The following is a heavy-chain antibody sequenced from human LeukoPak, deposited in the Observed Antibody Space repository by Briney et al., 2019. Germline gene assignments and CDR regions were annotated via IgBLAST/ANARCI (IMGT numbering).Heavy chain of an antibody. CDR3: TSTTVTTEY. CDR2: IRSKANSYAT. Sequence: GGSLTLSCAASGFTFSGSAMHWVRQASGKGLEGVGRIRSKANSYATAYAASVKGRFNISRDDSKNTAYLQMNSLKTEDSAVYYCTSTTVTTEYWGQGTLVTVSS. CDR1: GFTFSGSA. D-gene: IGHD4-17*01. J-gene: IGHJ4*02. V-gene: IGHV3-73*01.